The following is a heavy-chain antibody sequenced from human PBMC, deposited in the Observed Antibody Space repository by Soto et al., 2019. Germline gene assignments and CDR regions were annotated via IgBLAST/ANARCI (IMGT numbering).Heavy chain of an antibody. D-gene: IGHD3-10*01. CDR1: ADSSSFTNSY. CDR2: SSYNGGT. J-gene: IGHJ4*02. V-gene: IGHV4-39*01. Sequence: SETLSLTCTVSADSSSFTNSYWGWIRQPPGKGLQWIGSSSYNGGTFYNPSLKGRVVISFDTSKKQSSLQVTSVTAADTAVYFCARHRIEVVWRGFDFWGQGSPVTVSS. CDR3: ARHRIEVVWRGFDF.